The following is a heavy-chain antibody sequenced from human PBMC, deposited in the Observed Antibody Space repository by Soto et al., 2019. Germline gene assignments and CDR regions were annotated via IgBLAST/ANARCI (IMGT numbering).Heavy chain of an antibody. V-gene: IGHV3-7*03. D-gene: IGHD4-17*01. J-gene: IGHJ3*02. CDR3: ARDRYGVGAFDI. CDR2: IKQDGSEK. CDR1: GVTFSSYW. Sequence: EVQLVESGGGLVQPGGSLRLSCAASGVTFSSYWMSWVRQAPGKGLEWVANIKQDGSEKYYVDSVKGRFTISRDNAKNSLYLQMNSLRAEDTAVYYCARDRYGVGAFDIWGQGTMVTVSS.